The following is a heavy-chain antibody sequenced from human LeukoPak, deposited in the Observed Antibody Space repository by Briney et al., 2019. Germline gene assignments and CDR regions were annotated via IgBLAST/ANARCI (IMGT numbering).Heavy chain of an antibody. V-gene: IGHV3-11*04. CDR1: GFTFSDNY. D-gene: IGHD3-10*02. Sequence: GGSLRLSCAASGFTFSDNYMTWVRQAPGKGLEWLSYISGNGAVIQYADSVKGRFTISRDNAKNLLYLQMNSLRAEDTAVYYCAELGITMIGGVWGKGTTVTISS. J-gene: IGHJ6*04. CDR3: AELGITMIGGV. CDR2: ISGNGAVI.